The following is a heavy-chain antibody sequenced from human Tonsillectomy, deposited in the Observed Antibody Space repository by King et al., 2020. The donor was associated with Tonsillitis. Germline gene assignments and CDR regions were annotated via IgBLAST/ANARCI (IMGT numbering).Heavy chain of an antibody. D-gene: IGHD3-16*01. CDR2: IYYSGST. CDR1: GASISSGGYY. V-gene: IGHV4-31*03. J-gene: IGHJ4*02. Sequence: QLQESGPGLVKPSQTLSLTCTVSGASISSGGYYWSWIRHPPGKGLEWIGYIYYSGSTYYNPSLKSRVTISVDTSKNQLSLKLRSVTAADTALYYCARVWGFTLELRIDDWGPGTLVTVSP. CDR3: ARVWGFTLELRIDD.